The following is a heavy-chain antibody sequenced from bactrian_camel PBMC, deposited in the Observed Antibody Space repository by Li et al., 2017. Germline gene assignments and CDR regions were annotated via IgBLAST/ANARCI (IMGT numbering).Heavy chain of an antibody. Sequence: HVQLVESGGGSVQPGGSLRLSCVASGSIRSGYCVGWYRQAPEKERQGVATISSEGIIGYADFAMGRFTISKDDDKNTLYLQMNDLKPEDTAMYYCAAGPSWATFATVGDFAFWGQGTQVTVS. CDR3: AAGPSWATFATVGDFAF. CDR1: GSIRSGYC. D-gene: IGHD4*01. V-gene: IGHV3S53*01. CDR2: ISSEGII. J-gene: IGHJ6*01.